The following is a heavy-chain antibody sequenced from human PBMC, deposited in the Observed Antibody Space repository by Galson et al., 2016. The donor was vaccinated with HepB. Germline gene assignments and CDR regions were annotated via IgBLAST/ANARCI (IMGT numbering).Heavy chain of an antibody. CDR3: GRIPWGSSRHRL. Sequence: SLRLSCAASGIIFNNDGVSWVRQAPGKGLEWVAAIRDSAGSTHFGDSAKGRFTISRDKNTVYLHMHSLTGEDTAVYYCGRIPWGSSRHRLWGQGTMVTVSP. J-gene: IGHJ3*01. CDR1: GIIFNNDG. D-gene: IGHD3-16*01. V-gene: IGHV3-23*01. CDR2: IRDSAGST.